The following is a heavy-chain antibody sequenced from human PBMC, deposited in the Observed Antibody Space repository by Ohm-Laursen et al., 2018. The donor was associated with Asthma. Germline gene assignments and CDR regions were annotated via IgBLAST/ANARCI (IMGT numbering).Heavy chain of an antibody. V-gene: IGHV7-4-1*02. Sequence: GASVKVSCKASGYTFTNYVINWVRQAPGQGLEWMGWINTRTGNSIYAQDFTGRFVFSLDTSITTAFLQINSLKAEDTAVYYCAKGIEGYGNPEGGSWGQGTLVTVSS. J-gene: IGHJ5*02. D-gene: IGHD4-17*01. CDR1: GYTFTNYV. CDR3: AKGIEGYGNPEGGS. CDR2: INTRTGNS.